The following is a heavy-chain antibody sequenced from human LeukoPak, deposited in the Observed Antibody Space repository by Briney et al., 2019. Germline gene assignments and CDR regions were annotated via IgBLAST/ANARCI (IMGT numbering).Heavy chain of an antibody. V-gene: IGHV6-1*01. D-gene: IGHD1-20*01. CDR1: GDSVSSNTGG. Sequence: SQTLSLTCAISGDSVSSNTGGWNWIRQSPSRGLEWLGRTYYRSKWYYDYAVSVKSRISINPDTSKNQFSLQLNSVTPDDTAVYYCVRDRYDITGKPFDTWGQGTLVTVSS. J-gene: IGHJ4*02. CDR3: VRDRYDITGKPFDT. CDR2: TYYRSKWYY.